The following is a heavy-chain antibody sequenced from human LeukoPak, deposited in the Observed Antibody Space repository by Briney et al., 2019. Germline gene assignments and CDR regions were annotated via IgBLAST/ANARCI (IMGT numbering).Heavy chain of an antibody. CDR1: GFTFSSYA. CDR3: ARDRAAQYSSGYYYFADAFDI. J-gene: IGHJ3*02. V-gene: IGHV3-33*08. Sequence: QPGGSLRLSCAASGFTFSSYAMHWVRQAPGKGLEWVAVIWYDGSNKYYADSVKGRFTISRDNSKNTLYLQMNSLRAEDTAVYYCARDRAAQYSSGYYYFADAFDIWGQGTMVTVSS. CDR2: IWYDGSNK. D-gene: IGHD3-22*01.